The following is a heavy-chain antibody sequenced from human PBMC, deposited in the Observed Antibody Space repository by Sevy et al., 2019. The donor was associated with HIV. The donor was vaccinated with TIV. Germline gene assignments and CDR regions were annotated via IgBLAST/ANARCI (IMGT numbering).Heavy chain of an antibody. V-gene: IGHV3-23*01. D-gene: IGHD5-18*01. CDR2: ISGTGDYT. CDR1: GFTFSSFA. CDR3: AKKMGGGSGMAFLVDY. Sequence: GGSLRLSCAASGFTFSSFAMGWVRQAPGKGLDWISVISGTGDYTYYADSVKGRSTISRDNSKNTLFLQMNSLRAEDTAIFYCAKKMGGGSGMAFLVDYWGQGTLVTVSS. J-gene: IGHJ4*02.